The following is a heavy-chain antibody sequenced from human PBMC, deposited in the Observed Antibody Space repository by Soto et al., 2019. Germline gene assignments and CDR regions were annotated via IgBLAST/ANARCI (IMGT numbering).Heavy chain of an antibody. J-gene: IGHJ2*01. Sequence: ASVKVSCKASGYTLTSYYMHWVRQAPGQGLEWMGIINPSGGSTSYAQKFQGRVTMTRDTSTSTVYMELSSLRSEDTAVYYCSSSSGRSWYFDLWGRGTLVTVSS. V-gene: IGHV1-46*01. D-gene: IGHD6-6*01. CDR1: GYTLTSYY. CDR3: SSSSGRSWYFDL. CDR2: INPSGGST.